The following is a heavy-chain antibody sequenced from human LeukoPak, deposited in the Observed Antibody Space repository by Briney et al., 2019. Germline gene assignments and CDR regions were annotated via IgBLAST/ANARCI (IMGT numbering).Heavy chain of an antibody. Sequence: ASVKVSCKASGYTFTGYYMHWVRQAPGQGLEWMGWINPNSGGTNYAQKFQGRVTMTRDTSISTAYMELSRLRSDDTAVYYCARGVAATRYYYYYMDVWGKGTTVTVSS. J-gene: IGHJ6*03. CDR3: ARGVAATRYYYYYMDV. CDR1: GYTFTGYY. D-gene: IGHD2-15*01. CDR2: INPNSGGT. V-gene: IGHV1-2*02.